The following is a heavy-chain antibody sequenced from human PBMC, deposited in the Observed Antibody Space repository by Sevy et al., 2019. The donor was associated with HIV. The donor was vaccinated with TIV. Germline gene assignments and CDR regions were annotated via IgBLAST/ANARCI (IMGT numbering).Heavy chain of an antibody. Sequence: GGSLRLSCAASGFTFSSYSMIWVRQAPRKGLEWVSSISGSSNYIYYPDSVKGRFTISRDNAKNSLYLTMNSLRAEDTAVYYWARVTAYCSGGSCYSTMGADVWGQGTTVTVSS. CDR1: GFTFSSYS. CDR3: ARVTAYCSGGSCYSTMGADV. D-gene: IGHD2-15*01. J-gene: IGHJ6*02. V-gene: IGHV3-21*01. CDR2: ISGSSNYI.